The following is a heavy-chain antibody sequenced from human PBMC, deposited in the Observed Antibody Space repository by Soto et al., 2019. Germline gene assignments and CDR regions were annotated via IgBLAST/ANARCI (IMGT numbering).Heavy chain of an antibody. CDR1: GFTFRSSW. V-gene: IGHV3-7*03. Sequence: GGSLRLSCAASGFTFRSSWMTWVRQAPGKGLEWVANIRVDGTEKHYVDSAKGRFTISRDNAKNSLYLEMSSVRDEDTAVYYCARGRSLDMWGQGTRVTVSS. J-gene: IGHJ3*02. CDR2: IRVDGTEK. CDR3: ARGRSLDM.